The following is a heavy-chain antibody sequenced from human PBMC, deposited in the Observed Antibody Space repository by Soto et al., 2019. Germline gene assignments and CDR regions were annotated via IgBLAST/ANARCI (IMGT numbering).Heavy chain of an antibody. CDR1: GGSIDSYY. D-gene: IGHD3-10*01. J-gene: IGHJ4*02. CDR3: ARRDGLGFDF. V-gene: IGHV4-59*08. CDR2: IYYSGST. Sequence: QVQLQESGPGLVKPSETLSRTCTVSGGSIDSYYWSWIRQPPGKGLEWIRYIYYSGSTNYNPSLKSRVTISVDTSKNEFSLKLSSVTAADTAVYYCARRDGLGFDFWGQGTLVTVSS.